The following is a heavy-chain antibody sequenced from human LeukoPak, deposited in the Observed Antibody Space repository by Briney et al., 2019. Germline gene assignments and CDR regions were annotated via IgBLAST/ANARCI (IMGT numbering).Heavy chain of an antibody. CDR1: GYTFITYG. Sequence: ASVKVSCKASGYTFITYGISWVRQAPGQGPEWMGWISAYNGDTKYSQKLQGRVTMTTDTSTSTAYMELRSLRSDDTAVYYCGRGPYCSGATCYSQYFDYWGQGTLVTVSS. CDR2: ISAYNGDT. J-gene: IGHJ4*02. D-gene: IGHD2-15*01. CDR3: GRGPYCSGATCYSQYFDY. V-gene: IGHV1-18*01.